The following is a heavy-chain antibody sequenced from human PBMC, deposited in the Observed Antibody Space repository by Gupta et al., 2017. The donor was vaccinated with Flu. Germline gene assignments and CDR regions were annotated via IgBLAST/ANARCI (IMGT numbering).Heavy chain of an antibody. Sequence: EMQLVESGGGLAKPGGSLRLSCEASGFTFNSAWMSWVRQAPGKGLEWVARIKGDADVGITDYAAPVKGRFTISRDDSKSTLYLQMDSLRIEDTAVYYCPPDISGIAALSWGQGTLVTVSS. D-gene: IGHD6-25*01. CDR1: GFTFNSAW. V-gene: IGHV3-15*05. CDR2: IKGDADVGIT. J-gene: IGHJ5*02. CDR3: PPDISGIAALS.